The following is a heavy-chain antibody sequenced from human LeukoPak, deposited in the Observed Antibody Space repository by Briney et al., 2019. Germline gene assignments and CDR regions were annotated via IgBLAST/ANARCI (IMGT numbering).Heavy chain of an antibody. CDR2: IYHSGST. CDR3: ARGDYDILTALVRFWFDP. V-gene: IGHV4-39*07. D-gene: IGHD3-9*01. Sequence: SETLSLTCTVSGGSISSSSYYWGWIRQPPGKGLEWIGSIYHSGSTYYNPSLKSRVTISVDTSKNQFSLKLSSVTAADTAVYYCARGDYDILTALVRFWFDPWGQGTLVTVSS. CDR1: GGSISSSSYY. J-gene: IGHJ5*02.